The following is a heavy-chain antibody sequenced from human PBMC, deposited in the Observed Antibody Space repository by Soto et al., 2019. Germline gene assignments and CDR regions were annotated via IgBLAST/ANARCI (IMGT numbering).Heavy chain of an antibody. D-gene: IGHD4-17*01. Sequence: EVQLVESGGGLVKPGGSLRLSCAASGFTFTSYTMNWVRQAPGKGLEWVSSISGSSTYIYYAESVKGRFTISRDNAKNSLDLQMNSLRAEDTAVYYCARGTTMTTFDCWGQGTLVTVSS. CDR3: ARGTTMTTFDC. CDR2: ISGSSTYI. J-gene: IGHJ4*02. CDR1: GFTFTSYT. V-gene: IGHV3-21*01.